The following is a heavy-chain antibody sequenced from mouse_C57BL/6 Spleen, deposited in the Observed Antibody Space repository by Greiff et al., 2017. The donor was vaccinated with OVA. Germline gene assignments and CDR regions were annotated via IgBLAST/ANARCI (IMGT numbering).Heavy chain of an antibody. V-gene: IGHV1-55*01. D-gene: IGHD2-3*01. CDR3: ARFRIWLLEY. Sequence: QVQLQQPGAELVKPGASVKMSCKASGYTFTSYWITWVKQRPGQGLEWIGDIYPGSGSTNYNEKFKGKGTLTVDTSSSTAYMQLSSLTSEDAAVYYCARFRIWLLEYWGQGTTLTVSS. CDR1: GYTFTSYW. CDR2: IYPGSGST. J-gene: IGHJ2*01.